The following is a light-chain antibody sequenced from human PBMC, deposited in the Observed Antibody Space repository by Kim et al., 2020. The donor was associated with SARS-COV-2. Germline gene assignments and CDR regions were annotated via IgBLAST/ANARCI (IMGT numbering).Light chain of an antibody. J-gene: IGKJ1*01. CDR3: QHRQT. Sequence: LAASVGDRATLTCRAGQGVSRWLAWYQQKPGKAPKLLIYDGSKVQSGVPARFSGSGSGTEFTLTISSLQPDDFAVYYCQHRQTFGQGTKVDIK. CDR1: QGVSRW. V-gene: IGKV1-5*01. CDR2: DGS.